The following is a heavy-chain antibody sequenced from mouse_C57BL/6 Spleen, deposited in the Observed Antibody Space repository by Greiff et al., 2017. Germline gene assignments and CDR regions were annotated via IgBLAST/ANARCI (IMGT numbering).Heavy chain of an antibody. J-gene: IGHJ2*01. CDR3: ARRSNWYYFDY. CDR1: GYTFTSYW. Sequence: VQLQQSGAELVRPGSSVKLSCKASGYTFTSYWMHWVKQRPIQGLEWIGNIDPSDSETHYNQKFKDKATLTVDKSSSTAYMQLSSLTSEDSAVYYCARRSNWYYFDYWGQGTTLTVSS. V-gene: IGHV1-52*01. D-gene: IGHD4-1*02. CDR2: IDPSDSET.